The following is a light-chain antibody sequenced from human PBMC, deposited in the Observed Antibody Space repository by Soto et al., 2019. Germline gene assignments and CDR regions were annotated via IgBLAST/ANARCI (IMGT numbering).Light chain of an antibody. J-gene: IGKJ5*01. CDR2: GAS. CDR1: QSVSSSY. CDR3: QQYDNPPFT. Sequence: EIVLTQSPGTLSLSPGERATLSCRASQSVSSSYLAWYQQKPGQAPRLLIYGASSRATAIPDRFSGSGSGTDFSLTISRVEPEDFAVYYCQQYDNPPFTFGQGTRLEI. V-gene: IGKV3-20*01.